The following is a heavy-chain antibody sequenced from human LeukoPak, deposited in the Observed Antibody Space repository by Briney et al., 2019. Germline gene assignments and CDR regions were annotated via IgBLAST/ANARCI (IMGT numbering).Heavy chain of an antibody. V-gene: IGHV4-31*11. CDR1: GGSFSGYY. CDR2: IYYSGNT. J-gene: IGHJ5*02. CDR3: ARGQDDYSSFYTWFDP. Sequence: SETLSHTCGVYGGSFSGYYWSWIRQHPGKGLEWIGYIYYSGNTYYSPSLKSRLIISIDTSKNQFSLKLSSVTAADTAVYYCARGQDDYSSFYTWFDPWGQGTLVTVSS. D-gene: IGHD4-11*01.